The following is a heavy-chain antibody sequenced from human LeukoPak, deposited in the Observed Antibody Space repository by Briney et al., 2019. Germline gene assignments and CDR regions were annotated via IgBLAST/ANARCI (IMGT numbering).Heavy chain of an antibody. J-gene: IGHJ6*02. CDR3: ARVECSGGSCYSWFVDYYGMDV. Sequence: GGSLRLSCAASGFTLSSYWMSWVRQAPGKGLEWVANIKQDGSEKYYVDSVKGRFTISRDNAKNSLYLQMNSLRAEDTAVYYCARVECSGGSCYSWFVDYYGMDVWGQGTTVTVSS. CDR1: GFTLSSYW. V-gene: IGHV3-7*01. D-gene: IGHD2-15*01. CDR2: IKQDGSEK.